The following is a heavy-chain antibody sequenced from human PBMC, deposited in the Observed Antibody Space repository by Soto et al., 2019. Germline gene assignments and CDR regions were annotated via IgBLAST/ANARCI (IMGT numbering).Heavy chain of an antibody. V-gene: IGHV3-7*01. Sequence: PGGSLRLSCVASGLTFTTYWMTWVRQAPGKGLEWVANIKQDGSEKYYVDSVKGRFTISRDDAENSLYLQMNNLRAEDTAVYYCTRNRAKFDPWGQGTPVTVSS. CDR1: GLTFTTYW. CDR3: TRNRAKFDP. J-gene: IGHJ5*02. CDR2: IKQDGSEK. D-gene: IGHD1-26*01.